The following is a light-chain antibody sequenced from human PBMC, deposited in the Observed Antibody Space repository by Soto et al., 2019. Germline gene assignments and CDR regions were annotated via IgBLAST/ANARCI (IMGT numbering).Light chain of an antibody. V-gene: IGLV2-14*01. Sequence: QSALTQPASVSGSPGQSITISCTGTSSDVGGYDSVSWYQQHPGKAPKLMIYEVFNRPSGVSSRFSGSKSGNTASLTISGLQAEDEADYYCSSYTSGSTLDVFAGGTQLTVL. CDR1: SSDVGGYDS. CDR2: EVF. J-gene: IGLJ2*01. CDR3: SSYTSGSTLDV.